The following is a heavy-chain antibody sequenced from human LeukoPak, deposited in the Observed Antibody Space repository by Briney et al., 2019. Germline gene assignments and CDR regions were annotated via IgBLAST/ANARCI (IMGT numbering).Heavy chain of an antibody. J-gene: IGHJ3*02. D-gene: IGHD2-15*01. V-gene: IGHV1-24*01. CDR1: GYTLTELS. CDR3: ATITDIVVVVAATRSYAFDI. Sequence: ASEKVSCKVSGYTLTELSMHWVRQAPGKGLEWTGGFDPEDGETIYAQKFQGRVTMTEDTSTDTAYMELSSLRSEDTAVYYCATITDIVVVVAATRSYAFDIWGQGTMVTVSS. CDR2: FDPEDGET.